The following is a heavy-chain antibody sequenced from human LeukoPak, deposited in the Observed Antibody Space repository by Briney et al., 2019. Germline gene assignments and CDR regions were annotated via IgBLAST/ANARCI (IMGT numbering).Heavy chain of an antibody. CDR1: GYTFTSYY. CDR2: INPSGGST. CDR3: ARAPGGWGSAPDFDY. D-gene: IGHD2-21*01. J-gene: IGHJ4*02. Sequence: ASVKVSCKASGYTFTSYYMHWVRQAPGQGLEWMGIINPSGGSTSYAQKFQGRVTMTRDTSTSTVYMELSSLRSEDTAVYYCARAPGGWGSAPDFDYWGQGTLVTVSS. V-gene: IGHV1-46*01.